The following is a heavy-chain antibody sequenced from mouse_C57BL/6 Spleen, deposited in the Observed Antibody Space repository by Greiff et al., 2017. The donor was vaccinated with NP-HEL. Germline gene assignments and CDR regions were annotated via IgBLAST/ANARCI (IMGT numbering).Heavy chain of an antibody. Sequence: EVHLVESGGGLVKPGGSLTLSCAASGFPFSDYGMHWVRPAPEKGLEWVAYISSGSSTISSAATVKGRFTISRDNVKNTLFRQMTSLRSEDTAMYYCARRGITPYYCDYWGKGTTLTVAS. CDR3: ARRGITPYYCDY. D-gene: IGHD1-3*01. CDR2: ISSGSSTI. V-gene: IGHV5-17*01. J-gene: IGHJ2*01. CDR1: GFPFSDYG.